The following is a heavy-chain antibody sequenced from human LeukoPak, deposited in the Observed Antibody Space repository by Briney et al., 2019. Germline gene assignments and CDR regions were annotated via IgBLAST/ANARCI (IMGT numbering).Heavy chain of an antibody. Sequence: PSETLSLTCTVSGGSISSYYWSWTRQPPGKGLEWIGYIYYSGSTNYNPSLKSRVTISVDTSKNQFSLKLSSVTAADTAVYYCARFHTFGYYDFWSGFYYFDYWGQGTLVTVSS. CDR2: IYYSGST. CDR3: ARFHTFGYYDFWSGFYYFDY. J-gene: IGHJ4*02. V-gene: IGHV4-59*01. CDR1: GGSISSYY. D-gene: IGHD3-3*01.